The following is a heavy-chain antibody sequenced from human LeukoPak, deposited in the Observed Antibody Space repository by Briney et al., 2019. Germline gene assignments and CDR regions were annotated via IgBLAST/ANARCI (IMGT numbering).Heavy chain of an antibody. CDR3: ARDLPPGIAVAGSFDY. CDR1: GFTFSSYA. D-gene: IGHD6-19*01. Sequence: GGSLRLSCAASGFTFSSYAMSWVRQAPGKGLEWVSAISGSGGSTYYADSVKGRFTISRDNSKNTLYLQMNSLRAEDTAVYYCARDLPPGIAVAGSFDYWGQGTLVTVSS. V-gene: IGHV3-23*01. CDR2: ISGSGGST. J-gene: IGHJ4*02.